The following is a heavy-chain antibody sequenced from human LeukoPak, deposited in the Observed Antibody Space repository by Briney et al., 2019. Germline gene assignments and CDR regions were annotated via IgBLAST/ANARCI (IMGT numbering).Heavy chain of an antibody. CDR1: GGSFSGYY. Sequence: SETLSLTCAVYGGSFSGYYWSWIRQPPGKGLEWIGEINHSGSTNYNPSLKSRVTISVDTSKNQFSLKLSSVTAADTAVYYCARTLSSSKPNDAFDIWGQGTMVTVSS. CDR2: INHSGST. CDR3: ARTLSSSKPNDAFDI. J-gene: IGHJ3*02. V-gene: IGHV4-34*01. D-gene: IGHD6-6*01.